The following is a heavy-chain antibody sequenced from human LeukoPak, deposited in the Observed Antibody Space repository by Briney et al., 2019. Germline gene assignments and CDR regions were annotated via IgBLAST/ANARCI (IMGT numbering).Heavy chain of an antibody. D-gene: IGHD3-3*01. CDR2: INPNSGGT. J-gene: IGHJ5*02. V-gene: IGHV1-2*02. Sequence: ASVKVSCKASGYTFTGYYMHWVRQAPGQGLEWMGWINPNSGGTNYAQKFQGRVTMTRDTSISTAYMELSRLRSDDTAVYYCVRDRATIFGVVENWFDPWGQGTLVTVSS. CDR3: VRDRATIFGVVENWFDP. CDR1: GYTFTGYY.